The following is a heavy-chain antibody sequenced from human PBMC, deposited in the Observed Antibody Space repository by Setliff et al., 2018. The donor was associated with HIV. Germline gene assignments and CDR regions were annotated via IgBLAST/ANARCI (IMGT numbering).Heavy chain of an antibody. D-gene: IGHD4-4*01. J-gene: IGHJ6*03. CDR3: ARVVNPDSSNYYYYYMDV. V-gene: IGHV3-66*02. CDR2: LHSGYST. Sequence: SCAASGLTIRNNYMSWVRQAPGKGLEWVPLLHSGYSTSYADSVKGRFAVSRDNTRNTLFLHMSNVTVEDAAVYYCARVVNPDSSNYYYYYMDVWGKGTTVTVSS. CDR1: GLTIRNNY.